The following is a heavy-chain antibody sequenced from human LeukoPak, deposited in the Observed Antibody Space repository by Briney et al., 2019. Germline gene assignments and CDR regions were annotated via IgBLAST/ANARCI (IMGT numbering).Heavy chain of an antibody. CDR1: GSTFSSDW. V-gene: IGHV3-7*03. D-gene: IGHD1-26*01. CDR2: IKQDGSGK. Sequence: GGSLRLSCAASGSTFSSDWTNWVRQAPGKGLEWVASIKQDGSGKYYVDSVKGRFTISRDNAKNSLYLQMHSLRVEDTAVYYCARGIIVAAGVDNWGQGTLVTVSS. CDR3: ARGIIVAAGVDN. J-gene: IGHJ4*02.